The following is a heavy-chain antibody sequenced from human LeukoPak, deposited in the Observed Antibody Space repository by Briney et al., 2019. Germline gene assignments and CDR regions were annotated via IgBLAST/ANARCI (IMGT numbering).Heavy chain of an antibody. CDR1: GFTFSSYS. V-gene: IGHV3-9*01. Sequence: GGSLRLSCAASGFTFSSYSMNWVRQAPGKGLEWVSGISWNSGSIGHADSVKGRFTISRDNAKNSLYLQMNSLRAEDTALYYCAVRPPDDAFDIWGQGTMVTVSS. CDR2: ISWNSGSI. J-gene: IGHJ3*02. CDR3: AVRPPDDAFDI.